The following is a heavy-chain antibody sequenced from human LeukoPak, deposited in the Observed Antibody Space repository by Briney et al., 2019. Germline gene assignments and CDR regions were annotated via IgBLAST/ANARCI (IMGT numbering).Heavy chain of an antibody. Sequence: SGGSLRLSCAASGFTFSDYYMSWIRQAPGKGPEWVSYISSSGSTIYYADSVKGRFTISRDNAKNSLFLQMNSLTADDTAVYYCARERTTIVSGTTIGAYWGQGTLVTVSS. J-gene: IGHJ4*02. CDR2: ISSSGSTI. CDR1: GFTFSDYY. D-gene: IGHD2/OR15-2a*01. V-gene: IGHV3-11*04. CDR3: ARERTTIVSGTTIGAY.